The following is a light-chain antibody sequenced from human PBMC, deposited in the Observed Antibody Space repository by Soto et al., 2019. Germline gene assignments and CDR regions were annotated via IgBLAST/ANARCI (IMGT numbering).Light chain of an antibody. J-gene: IGLJ1*01. V-gene: IGLV2-11*01. Sequence: QSLLTQPRSVSGSPGQSVTISCTGTSSDVGGYNYVSWYQHHPGKAPKLMIYDVTKRPSGVRDRFSASKSGNTASLTISGLQAEDEADYYCCSYAGSYTYGFGTGTKVTVL. CDR2: DVT. CDR1: SSDVGGYNY. CDR3: CSYAGSYTYG.